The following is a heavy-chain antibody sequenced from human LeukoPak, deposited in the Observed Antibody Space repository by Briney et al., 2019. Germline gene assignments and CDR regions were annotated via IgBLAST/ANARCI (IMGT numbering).Heavy chain of an antibody. V-gene: IGHV4-59*08. D-gene: IGHD2-2*01. J-gene: IGHJ3*02. CDR3: ARQKCTSASCLTKNAFDI. Sequence: SETLSLTCTVSGGSISSYYWSWIRQPPGKGLEWIGYIYYSGSTNYNPSLKSRVTISVDTSKNQFSLDLSSVTAADTAVYYCARQKCTSASCLTKNAFDIWGQGTMVTVSS. CDR1: GGSISSYY. CDR2: IYYSGST.